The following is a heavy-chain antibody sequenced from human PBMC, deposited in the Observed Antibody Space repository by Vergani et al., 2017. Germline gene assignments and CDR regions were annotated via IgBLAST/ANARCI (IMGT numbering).Heavy chain of an antibody. CDR1: GGSISSGSYY. V-gene: IGHV4-61*02. CDR2: FYTGGGT. Sequence: QVQLQESGPGLVRPSQTLSLTCTVSGGSISSGSYYWSWFRQPAGKGLEWIGRFYTGGGTSYNPSLKSRVTISVDTSKNQFSLQLSSVTAADTAVYYCAGDPLYSPTWPFLLLGMDGLGQGTTVTVSS. D-gene: IGHD6-13*01. CDR3: AGDPLYSPTWPFLLLGMDG. J-gene: IGHJ6*02.